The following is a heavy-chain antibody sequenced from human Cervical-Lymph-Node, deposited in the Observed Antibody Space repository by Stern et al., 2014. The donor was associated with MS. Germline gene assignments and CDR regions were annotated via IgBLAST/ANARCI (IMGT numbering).Heavy chain of an antibody. Sequence: VQLVQSGAEVKKPGSSVKVSCKASGGTFSNSAINWVRQAPGQGLEWMGGIIPIFGRANYAQKFQGRVTITADESTSTAYMELSSLRSEDTAVYYCAREFRGLVVSPSNWFDPWGQGTLVTVSS. V-gene: IGHV1-69*01. J-gene: IGHJ5*02. CDR1: GGTFSNSA. D-gene: IGHD2-8*02. CDR2: IIPIFGRA. CDR3: AREFRGLVVSPSNWFDP.